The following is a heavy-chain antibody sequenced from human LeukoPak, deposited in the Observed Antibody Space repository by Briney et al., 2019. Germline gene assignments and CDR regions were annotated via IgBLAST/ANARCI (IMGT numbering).Heavy chain of an antibody. Sequence: GESLKISCKGSGYSFTSYWIGWVRQMPGKGLEWMGIIYPGDSDTRYSPSFQGQVTISADKSISTAYLQWSSLKASDTAMYYCARAPRTTYYYDSSGYYSDYWGQGTLVTVSS. CDR2: IYPGDSDT. J-gene: IGHJ4*02. D-gene: IGHD3-22*01. V-gene: IGHV5-51*01. CDR1: GYSFTSYW. CDR3: ARAPRTTYYYDSSGYYSDY.